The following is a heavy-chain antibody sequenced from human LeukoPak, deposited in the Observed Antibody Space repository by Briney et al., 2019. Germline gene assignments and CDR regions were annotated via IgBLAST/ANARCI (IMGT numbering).Heavy chain of an antibody. CDR3: AIIQGRTKYFDL. CDR2: INHSGST. D-gene: IGHD2-8*01. J-gene: IGHJ2*01. V-gene: IGHV4-34*01. CDR1: GGSFSGYY. Sequence: SETLSLTCAVYGGSFSGYYWSWIRQPPGKGLEWIGEINHSGSTNYNPSLKSRVTISVDTSKNQFSLKLSSVTAAGTAVYYCAIIQGRTKYFDLWGRGTLVTVSS.